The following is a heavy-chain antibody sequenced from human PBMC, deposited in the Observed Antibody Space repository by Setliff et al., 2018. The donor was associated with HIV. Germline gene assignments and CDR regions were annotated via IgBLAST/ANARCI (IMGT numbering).Heavy chain of an antibody. V-gene: IGHV4-39*07. CDR1: GGSMTSSNYY. CDR3: AREKNSSGYYFKGWGLGVFDF. D-gene: IGHD3-22*01. J-gene: IGHJ4*02. Sequence: SETLSLTCTVSGGSMTSSNYYWGWIRQSPGKGLEWIGELNHSGNINQNPSLKSGFTLSVDTSKNQFSLRLNSVTAADTAMYYCAREKNSSGYYFKGWGLGVFDFWGQGTLVTVPS. CDR2: LNHSGNI.